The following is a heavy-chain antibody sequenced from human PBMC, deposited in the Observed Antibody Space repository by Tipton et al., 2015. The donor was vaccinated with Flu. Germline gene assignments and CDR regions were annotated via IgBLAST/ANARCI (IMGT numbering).Heavy chain of an antibody. V-gene: IGHV4-39*07. CDR1: GGSINSTTHY. Sequence: LRLSCTVSGGSINSTTHYWGWVRQPPGKGLEWIATVFHSGLTYYNPSLKSRVSVAIDTSKNQFSLRMNSVTAADSAVYYCARYPGSRMFDPWGPGTLVTVSS. J-gene: IGHJ5*02. CDR2: VFHSGLT. D-gene: IGHD6-13*01. CDR3: ARYPGSRMFDP.